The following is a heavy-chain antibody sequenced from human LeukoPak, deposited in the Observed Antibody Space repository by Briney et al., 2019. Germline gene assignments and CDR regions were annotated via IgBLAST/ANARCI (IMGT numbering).Heavy chain of an antibody. CDR3: ARGHHGMDV. V-gene: IGHV3-7*01. Sequence: GGSLRLSCAASGFTFRNYWMNWVRQAPGKGLEWVAYINRGGSVKQHADSVKGRFTISRDNARSSLYLQMNSRRAEDTAVYYCARGHHGMDVWGEGATVTVSS. CDR1: GFTFRNYW. CDR2: INRGGSVK. J-gene: IGHJ6*01.